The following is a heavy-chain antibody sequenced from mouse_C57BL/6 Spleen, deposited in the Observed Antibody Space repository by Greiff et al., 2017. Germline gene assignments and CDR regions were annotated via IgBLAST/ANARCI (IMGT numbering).Heavy chain of an antibody. J-gene: IGHJ1*03. CDR1: GYTFTSYW. CDR3: ARSWDEYWYFDV. Sequence: QVQLQQSGAELAKPGASVKLSCKASGYTFTSYWMHWVKQRPGQGLEWIGYINPSSGYTKYNQKFKDKVTLTADKSSSTAYMQLSSLTYEDSAVYYCARSWDEYWYFDVWGTGTTVTVSS. CDR2: INPSSGYT. V-gene: IGHV1-7*01. D-gene: IGHD4-1*01.